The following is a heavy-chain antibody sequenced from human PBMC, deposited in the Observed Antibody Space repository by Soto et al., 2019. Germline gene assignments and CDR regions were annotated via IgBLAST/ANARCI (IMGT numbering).Heavy chain of an antibody. Sequence: GGSLRLSCAASGLIFSDVWMTWVRQAPGKGLEWVGRIKTKPDDGTIDYAAPVRGRFTISRDDSKNTLYLQMTSLTPDDTGVYYCTTSNLGVDFWGPGTLVTVS. CDR2: IKTKPDDGTI. J-gene: IGHJ4*02. CDR1: GLIFSDVW. CDR3: TTSNLGVDF. D-gene: IGHD1-1*01. V-gene: IGHV3-15*01.